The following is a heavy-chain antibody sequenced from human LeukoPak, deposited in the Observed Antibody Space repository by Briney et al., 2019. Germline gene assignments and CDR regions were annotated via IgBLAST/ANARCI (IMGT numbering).Heavy chain of an antibody. V-gene: IGHV4-61*02. Sequence: PSETLSLTCTVSGGSISSGSYYWGWIRQPAGKGLEWIERIYTSGSTNYNPSLKSRVTISVDTSKNQFSLKLSSVTAADTAVYYCARAPYDFWSGYTNDAFDIWGQGTMVTVSS. J-gene: IGHJ3*02. CDR3: ARAPYDFWSGYTNDAFDI. CDR1: GGSISSGSYY. D-gene: IGHD3-3*01. CDR2: IYTSGST.